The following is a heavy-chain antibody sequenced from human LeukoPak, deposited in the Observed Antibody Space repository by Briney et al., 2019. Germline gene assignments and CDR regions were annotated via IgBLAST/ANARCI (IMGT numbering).Heavy chain of an antibody. CDR2: INHSGST. CDR1: GGSFSGYY. V-gene: IGHV4-34*01. D-gene: IGHD3-16*01. J-gene: IGHJ4*02. CDR3: ATPEGLAPSHYFDY. Sequence: PSETLSLTCAVYGGSFSGYYWSWIRQPPGKGLEWIGEINHSGSTNYNPSLKSRVTILLHTSKNHFSLNLSSVTAADTAVYYCATPEGLAPSHYFDYWGQGTLVTVSS.